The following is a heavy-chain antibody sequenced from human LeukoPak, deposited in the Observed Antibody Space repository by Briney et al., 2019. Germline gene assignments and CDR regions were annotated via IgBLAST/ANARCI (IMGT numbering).Heavy chain of an antibody. Sequence: GRSLRLSCAASGFTFSSYGMHWVRQAPGKGLEWVAVISYDGSNKYYADSVKGRFTISRDNSKNMLYLQMNSLRVEDTAVYYCARLELLLTIDYWGQGTLVTVSS. CDR1: GFTFSSYG. D-gene: IGHD1-7*01. CDR3: ARLELLLTIDY. CDR2: ISYDGSNK. V-gene: IGHV3-30*03. J-gene: IGHJ4*02.